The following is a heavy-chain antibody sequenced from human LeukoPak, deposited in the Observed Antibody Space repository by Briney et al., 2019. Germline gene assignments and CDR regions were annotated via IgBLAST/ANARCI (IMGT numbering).Heavy chain of an antibody. CDR2: TYYRSKWYN. CDR3: AREPIAVARWPNSRLGAYDAFDI. D-gene: IGHD6-19*01. J-gene: IGHJ3*02. CDR1: GDSVSSNSAA. Sequence: SQTLSLTCAISGDSVSSNSAAWNWIRQSPSRGLEWLGRTYYRSKWYNDYAVSVKSRITINPDTSKNQFSLQLNSVTPEDTAVYYCAREPIAVARWPNSRLGAYDAFDIWGQGTMVTVSS. V-gene: IGHV6-1*01.